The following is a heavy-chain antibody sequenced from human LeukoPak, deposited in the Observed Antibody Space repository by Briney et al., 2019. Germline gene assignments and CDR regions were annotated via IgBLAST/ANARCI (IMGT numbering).Heavy chain of an antibody. Sequence: GESLKISCKGSGYSFTSYWIGWVRQMPGKGLKWMGIIYPGDSDARYSPSFQGQVTISADKSISTAYLQWSSLKASDTAMYYCARRRDLYSGSYYPFDYWGQGTLVTVAS. J-gene: IGHJ4*02. CDR2: IYPGDSDA. CDR1: GYSFTSYW. V-gene: IGHV5-51*01. CDR3: ARRRDLYSGSYYPFDY. D-gene: IGHD1-26*01.